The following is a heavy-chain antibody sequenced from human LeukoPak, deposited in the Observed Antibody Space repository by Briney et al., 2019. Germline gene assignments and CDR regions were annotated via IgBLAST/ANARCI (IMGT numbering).Heavy chain of an antibody. Sequence: GASVKVSCKVSGYTLTELSMHWVRQAPGKGLEWMGGFDPEDGETIYAQKFQGRVTMTRDMSTSTVYMELSSLRSEDTAVYYCARGDSPNLWGVFDPWGQGTLVTVSS. CDR1: GYTLTELS. D-gene: IGHD7-27*01. J-gene: IGHJ5*02. CDR3: ARGDSPNLWGVFDP. V-gene: IGHV1-24*01. CDR2: FDPEDGET.